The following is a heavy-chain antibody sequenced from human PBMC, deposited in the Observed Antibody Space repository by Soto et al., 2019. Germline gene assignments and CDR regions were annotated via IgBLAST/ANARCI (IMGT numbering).Heavy chain of an antibody. V-gene: IGHV4-39*01. D-gene: IGHD5-12*01. CDR1: GGSISSSSYY. Sequence: QLQLQESGPGLVKPSETLSLTCTVSGGSISSSSYYWGWIRQPPGKGLEWIGSIYYSGSTYYNPSLXXRXTXXVDTSKNQFSLKLSSVTAADTAVYYGARHGYGRSMWGQGTLVTVSS. CDR3: ARHGYGRSM. CDR2: IYYSGST. J-gene: IGHJ4*02.